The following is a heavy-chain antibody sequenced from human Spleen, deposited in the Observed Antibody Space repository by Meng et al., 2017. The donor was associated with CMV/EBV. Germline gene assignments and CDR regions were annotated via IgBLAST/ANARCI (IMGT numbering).Heavy chain of an antibody. CDR1: GFTFGDYY. V-gene: IGHV3-11*01. CDR2: ISSSSETI. D-gene: IGHD1-1*01. Sequence: GESLKISCEVSGFTFGDYYMSWIRRAPGKGLEWIAYISSSSETIYYADSIKGRFTVSRDNDKSLLYLQMNSLRPEDTAVYFCARDGNKDYGIDVWGRGTTVTVSS. J-gene: IGHJ6*02. CDR3: ARDGNKDYGIDV.